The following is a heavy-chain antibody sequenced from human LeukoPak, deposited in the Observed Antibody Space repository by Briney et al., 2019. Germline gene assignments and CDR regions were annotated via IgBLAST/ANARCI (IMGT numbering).Heavy chain of an antibody. CDR3: AELGITMIGGV. CDR2: ISSTSDYI. J-gene: IGHJ6*04. D-gene: IGHD3-10*02. Sequence: GGSLRLSCAVSGFTFSAYSMNWVRQAPGKGLEWVSSISSTSDYIYYADSVKGRFTISRDNAKNSLYLQMNSLRAEDTAVYYCAELGITMIGGVWGKGTTVTISS. V-gene: IGHV3-21*01. CDR1: GFTFSAYS.